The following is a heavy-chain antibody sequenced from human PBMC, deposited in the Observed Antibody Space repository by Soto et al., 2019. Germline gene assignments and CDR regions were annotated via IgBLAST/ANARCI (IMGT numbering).Heavy chain of an antibody. CDR1: GFIFSTYS. V-gene: IGHV3-21*01. J-gene: IGHJ6*02. Sequence: VQLVESGGGLVKPGGSLRLSCAASGFIFSTYSMSWVRQAPGRGLEWVSSISSSSTYIYYADSLKGRCTISRENAKSSLVLQKNCLGAGDTPAYYWVRPEGGDYYGMNICGQGTTVTVSS. CDR3: VRPEGGDYYGMNI. CDR2: ISSSSTYI. D-gene: IGHD3-16*01.